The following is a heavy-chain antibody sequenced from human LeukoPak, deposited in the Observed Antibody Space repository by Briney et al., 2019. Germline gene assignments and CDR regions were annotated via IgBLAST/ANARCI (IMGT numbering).Heavy chain of an antibody. CDR2: ISPGDTEI. Sequence: GESLKISCKGSGYSFTTYWITRVGQMPGKGLEWMGIISPGDTEIRYSPSFQGQVTISADKPISTAYLQWSSLKASDTAMYYCARASRDGYNQNFDYWGQGTLVTVSS. J-gene: IGHJ4*02. D-gene: IGHD5-24*01. CDR1: GYSFTTYW. V-gene: IGHV5-51*04. CDR3: ARASRDGYNQNFDY.